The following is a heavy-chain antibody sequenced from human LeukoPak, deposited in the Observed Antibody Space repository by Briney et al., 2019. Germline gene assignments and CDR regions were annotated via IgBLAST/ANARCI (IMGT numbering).Heavy chain of an antibody. D-gene: IGHD5-12*01. CDR3: AKSLTAKVATIGQDY. Sequence: GGSLRLACAASGFTFSSYAMGWVRQAPGKGLEWVSAISGSGGSTYYADSVKGRFTISRDNSKNTLYLQMNSLRAEDTAVYYCAKSLTAKVATIGQDYWGQGTLVTVSS. V-gene: IGHV3-23*01. J-gene: IGHJ4*02. CDR2: ISGSGGST. CDR1: GFTFSSYA.